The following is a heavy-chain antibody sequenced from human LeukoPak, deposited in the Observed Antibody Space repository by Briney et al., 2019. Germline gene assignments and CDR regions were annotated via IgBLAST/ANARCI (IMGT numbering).Heavy chain of an antibody. V-gene: IGHV5-51*01. Sequence: GESLKISCKGSGYSFASYWIGWVRQMPGKGLEWMGIIYPGDSDTRYSPSFQGQVTFSADKSITTAYLQWSSLKASDTAMCYCARQDDHGANKRDYWGQGTLVTVSS. J-gene: IGHJ4*02. CDR2: IYPGDSDT. CDR3: ARQDDHGANKRDY. D-gene: IGHD4-17*01. CDR1: GYSFASYW.